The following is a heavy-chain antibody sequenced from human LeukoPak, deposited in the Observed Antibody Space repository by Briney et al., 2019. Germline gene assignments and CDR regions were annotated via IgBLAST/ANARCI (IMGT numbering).Heavy chain of an antibody. J-gene: IGHJ4*02. D-gene: IGHD6-6*01. CDR1: GFTFSSYN. V-gene: IGHV3-21*01. Sequence: GGSLRLSCAASGFTFSSYNMNWVRQALGKGLEWVSSISSSSSYIYYADSVKGRFTISRDNAKNSLYLQMNSLRVEDTAVYYCASSRYSSSSNFDYWGQGTLVTVSS. CDR3: ASSRYSSSSNFDY. CDR2: ISSSSSYI.